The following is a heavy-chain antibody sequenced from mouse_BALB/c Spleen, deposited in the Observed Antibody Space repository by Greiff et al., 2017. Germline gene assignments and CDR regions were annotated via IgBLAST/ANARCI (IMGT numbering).Heavy chain of an antibody. J-gene: IGHJ2*01. CDR1: GFNIKDTY. Sequence: EVKLVESGAELVKPGASVKLSCTASGFNIKDTYMHWVKQRPEQGLEWIGRIDPANGNTKYDPKFQGKATITADTSSNTAYLQLSSLTSEDTAVYYCALYYYGLYYFDYWGQGTTLTVSS. D-gene: IGHD1-1*01. CDR2: IDPANGNT. V-gene: IGHV14-3*02. CDR3: ALYYYGLYYFDY.